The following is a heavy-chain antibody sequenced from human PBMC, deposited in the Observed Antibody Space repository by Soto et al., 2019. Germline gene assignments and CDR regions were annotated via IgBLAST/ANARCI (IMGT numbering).Heavy chain of an antibody. CDR1: GGSITNSGQY. CDR2: IYYSGSP. J-gene: IGHJ6*02. Sequence: QLQLQESGPGLVKPSETLSLTCTVSGGSITNSGQYCVRIRQPPGKGLEWIGSIYYSGSPYYKPSLKSLLTMSVDTSKNQFSLKLSSVTAADTAVYYCARQGLAAAGGSVFYGLDVWGQGTTVTVSS. V-gene: IGHV4-39*01. D-gene: IGHD6-13*01. CDR3: ARQGLAAAGGSVFYGLDV.